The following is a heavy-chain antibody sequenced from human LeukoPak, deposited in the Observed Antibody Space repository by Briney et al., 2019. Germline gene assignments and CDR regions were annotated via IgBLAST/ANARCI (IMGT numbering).Heavy chain of an antibody. CDR3: ATRGGITMIVVDHDAFDI. Sequence: KPSETLSLTCAVYGESFSGYYWSWVRQPPGKGLEWIGEIYHSGSTNYNPSLKSRVTISVDKSKNQFSLKLSSVTAADTAVYYCATRGGITMIVVDHDAFDIWGQGTMVTVSS. V-gene: IGHV4-34*01. CDR1: GESFSGYY. CDR2: IYHSGST. J-gene: IGHJ3*02. D-gene: IGHD3-22*01.